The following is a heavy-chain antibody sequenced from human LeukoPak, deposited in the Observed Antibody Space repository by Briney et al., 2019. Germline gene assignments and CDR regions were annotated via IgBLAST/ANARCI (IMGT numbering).Heavy chain of an antibody. CDR2: LSPRSGDT. J-gene: IGHJ6*03. CDR3: ARGGLRVMVYRLYYMDV. V-gene: IGHV1-2*02. D-gene: IGHD2-8*01. CDR1: GYTFSDYY. Sequence: ASVKVSCKASGYTFSDYYIHWVRQAPGQGLEWMGWLSPRSGDTKFAQKFQGRVTMTRDTSISAAYMELTWLRSDDTAVYYCARGGLRVMVYRLYYMDVWGKGTTVTVSS.